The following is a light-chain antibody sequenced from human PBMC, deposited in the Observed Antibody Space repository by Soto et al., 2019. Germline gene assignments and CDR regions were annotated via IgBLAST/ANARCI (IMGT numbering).Light chain of an antibody. CDR2: DAS. CDR3: QHRANWPLT. CDR1: QSVSSY. Sequence: EIVLTQSPATLSLSPGERATLSCRASQSVSSYLAWYQQKPGQPPRLLIYDASNRATGIPARFSGSGSGTDFTLTISSLEPEDFAVYHCQHRANWPLTFGGGTKVEI. J-gene: IGKJ4*01. V-gene: IGKV3-11*01.